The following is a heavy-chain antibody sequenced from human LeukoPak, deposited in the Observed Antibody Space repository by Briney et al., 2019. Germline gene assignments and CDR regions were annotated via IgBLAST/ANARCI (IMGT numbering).Heavy chain of an antibody. D-gene: IGHD3-10*01. CDR2: ISGSGGST. CDR1: GFTFSSYA. CDR3: AKALEVRGTVEGY. J-gene: IGHJ4*02. V-gene: IGHV3-23*01. Sequence: GGSLRLSCAASGFTFSSYAMSWVRQAPGKGLEWVSAISGSGGSTYYADSVKGRLTISRDNSKNTLYLQMNSLRAEDTAVYYCAKALEVRGTVEGYWGQGTLVTVSS.